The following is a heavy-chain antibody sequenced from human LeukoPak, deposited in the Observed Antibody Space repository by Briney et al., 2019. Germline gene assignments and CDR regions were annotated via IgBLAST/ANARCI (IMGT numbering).Heavy chain of an antibody. V-gene: IGHV4-39*07. J-gene: IGHJ4*02. CDR2: IHRAGRT. Sequence: PSETLSLTCTVSGGSISSSSYYWGWIRQPPGKGLEWIGEIHRAGRTRYNPSLKSRVTISMDYSKNQFSLKLTSVTAADTAIYYCGKTDIYFNPIDYWGPGSLVTVSS. CDR1: GGSISSSSYY. CDR3: GKTDIYFNPIDY. D-gene: IGHD3-9*01.